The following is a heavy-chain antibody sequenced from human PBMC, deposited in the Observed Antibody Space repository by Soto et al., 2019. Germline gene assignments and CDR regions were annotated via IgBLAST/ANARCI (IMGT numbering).Heavy chain of an antibody. V-gene: IGHV3-23*01. D-gene: IGHD3-10*01. CDR3: AKGQTPPGSSFPSFDY. Sequence: GSLRLSCAASGFTFSSYAMSWVRQAPGKGLEWVSAISGSGGSTYYADSVKGRFTISRDNSKNTLYLQMNSLRAEDTAVYYCAKGQTPPGSSFPSFDYWGQGTLVTVSS. CDR1: GFTFSSYA. CDR2: ISGSGGST. J-gene: IGHJ4*02.